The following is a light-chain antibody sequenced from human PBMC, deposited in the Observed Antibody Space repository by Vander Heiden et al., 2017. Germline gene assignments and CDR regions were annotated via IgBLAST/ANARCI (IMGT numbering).Light chain of an antibody. CDR2: GAS. CDR1: QSISSN. J-gene: IGKJ1*01. Sequence: EIAMTQSSSTLSVSPGDRATLSCRASQSISSNLAWYQQKPGQAPRLLIYGASTMDTGIPARFSGSGSGTEFTLTISSLQSEDFAVYYCQQYNNCPPWTFGQGTRLEIK. CDR3: QQYNNCPPWT. V-gene: IGKV3-15*01.